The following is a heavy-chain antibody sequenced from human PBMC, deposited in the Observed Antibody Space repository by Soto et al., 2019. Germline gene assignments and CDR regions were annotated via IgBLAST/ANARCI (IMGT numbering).Heavy chain of an antibody. CDR1: GDSISTNHW. D-gene: IGHD3-16*01. J-gene: IGHJ4*02. CDR2: VYHSGST. V-gene: IGHV4-4*02. Sequence: QVQLQESGPGLVKPSGTLSLTCAVSGDSISTNHWWTWVRQPPGKGLEWIGEVYHSGSTNYSPSLKRRGVISVDMSNNLFSLTLTSVTAADTAVYYCASSGGGEDYWGQGTLVTVSS. CDR3: ASSGGGEDY.